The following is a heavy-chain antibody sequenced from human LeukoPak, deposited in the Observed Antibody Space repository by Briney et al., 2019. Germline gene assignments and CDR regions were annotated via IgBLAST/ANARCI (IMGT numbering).Heavy chain of an antibody. CDR1: GGTFSNYA. V-gene: IGHV1-69*13. Sequence: SVKVSCKASGGTFSNYAISWVRQAPGQGLEWMGGIIPIFGTANYAQKFQGRVTITADESTSTAYMELSSLRSEDTAVYYCASLGYSSSPYYYYYGMDVWGQGTTVTVSS. J-gene: IGHJ6*02. D-gene: IGHD6-6*01. CDR3: ASLGYSSSPYYYYYGMDV. CDR2: IIPIFGTA.